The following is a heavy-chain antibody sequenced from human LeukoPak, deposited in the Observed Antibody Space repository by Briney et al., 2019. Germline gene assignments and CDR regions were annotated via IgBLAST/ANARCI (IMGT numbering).Heavy chain of an antibody. CDR1: GFTFSSYA. V-gene: IGHV3-33*08. Sequence: GGSLRLSCAASGFTFSSYAMSWVRQAPGKGLEWVAVIWYDGSNKYYADSVKGRFTISRDNSKNTLYLQMNSLRAEDTAVYYCARGLGYCTNGVCSNFDYWGQGTLVTVSS. J-gene: IGHJ4*02. CDR3: ARGLGYCTNGVCSNFDY. CDR2: IWYDGSNK. D-gene: IGHD2-8*01.